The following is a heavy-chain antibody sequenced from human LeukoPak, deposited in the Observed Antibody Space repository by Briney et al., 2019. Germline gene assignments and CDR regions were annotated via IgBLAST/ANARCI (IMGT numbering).Heavy chain of an antibody. V-gene: IGHV4-4*07. J-gene: IGHJ4*02. Sequence: PSETLSLTCPVSGRSISSYCWSWIRQPAGKGLEWIGRIYTSGSTNYNPSLKSRVTMSVDTSKDQFSLKLSSVTAADTAVYYCARYLDSGREEYYFDYWGQGTLVTVSS. CDR2: IYTSGST. CDR1: GRSISSYC. D-gene: IGHD3-10*01. CDR3: ARYLDSGREEYYFDY.